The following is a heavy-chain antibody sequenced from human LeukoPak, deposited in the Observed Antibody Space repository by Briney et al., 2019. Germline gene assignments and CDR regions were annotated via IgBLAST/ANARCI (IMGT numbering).Heavy chain of an antibody. CDR2: ISGSGGST. J-gene: IGHJ4*02. D-gene: IGHD5-18*01. V-gene: IGHV3-23*01. CDR3: AKDSGYSYGYGTTDYFDH. Sequence: PGGSLRLSCAASGFTFSSYAMSWVRQAPGKGLEWVSAISGSGGSTYYADSVKGRFTISRDNSKITLYLQMNSLRAEDTAVYYCAKDSGYSYGYGTTDYFDHWGQGTLVTVSS. CDR1: GFTFSSYA.